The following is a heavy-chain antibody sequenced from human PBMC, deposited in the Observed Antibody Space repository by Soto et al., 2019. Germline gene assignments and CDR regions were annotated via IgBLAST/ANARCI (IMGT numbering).Heavy chain of an antibody. D-gene: IGHD2-15*01. CDR3: ARGYCSGGSCYPQGMDV. J-gene: IGHJ6*02. Sequence: ASVKVSCKASGYTFTSYGISWVRQAPGQGLEWMGWISAYNGNTNYAQKLQGRVTMTTDTSTSTAYMELRSLRSDDTAVYYCARGYCSGGSCYPQGMDVWGQGTTVTVS. CDR1: GYTFTSYG. V-gene: IGHV1-18*01. CDR2: ISAYNGNT.